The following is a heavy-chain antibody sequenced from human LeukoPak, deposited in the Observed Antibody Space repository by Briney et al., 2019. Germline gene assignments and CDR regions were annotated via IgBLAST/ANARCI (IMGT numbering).Heavy chain of an antibody. D-gene: IGHD4-11*01. CDR3: AKDRSMTTAITYSDY. CDR2: IGDSGGST. V-gene: IGHV3-23*01. J-gene: IGHJ4*02. Sequence: GGSLRLSCAASGFTFSSYAMSWVRQAPGKGLEWVSSIGDSGGSTFYADSVKGRFTISRDNSKNTLYLQMNRLRAEDTAVYYCAKDRSMTTAITYSDYWGQGTLVTVSS. CDR1: GFTFSSYA.